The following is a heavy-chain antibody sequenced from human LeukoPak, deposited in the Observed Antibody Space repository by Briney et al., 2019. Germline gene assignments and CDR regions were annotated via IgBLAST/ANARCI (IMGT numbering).Heavy chain of an antibody. CDR1: GGSISSYY. V-gene: IGHV4-59*08. J-gene: IGHJ5*02. CDR3: ARRAGRLRFDP. CDR2: IYYSGST. Sequence: SETLSLTCTVSGGSISSYYWSWIRQPPGKGLEWIGYIYYSGSTNYNPSLKSRVTISVDTSKNQFSLKLSSVTAADTAVYYCARRAGRLRFDPWGQGTLVTVSS.